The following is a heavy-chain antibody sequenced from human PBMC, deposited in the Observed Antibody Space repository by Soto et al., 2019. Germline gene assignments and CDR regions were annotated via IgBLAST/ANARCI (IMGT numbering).Heavy chain of an antibody. J-gene: IGHJ4*02. CDR2: IYYSGST. Sequence: SETLSLTCTVSGGSISGSSYYWGWIRQPPGKGLEWIGRIYYSGSTYYNPSLKSRVTISVDTSKNQFSLKLTSVTAADTAVYYCARDKITGLFDYWGQGTLVTVSS. CDR3: ARDKITGLFDY. D-gene: IGHD2-8*02. V-gene: IGHV4-39*07. CDR1: GGSISGSSYY.